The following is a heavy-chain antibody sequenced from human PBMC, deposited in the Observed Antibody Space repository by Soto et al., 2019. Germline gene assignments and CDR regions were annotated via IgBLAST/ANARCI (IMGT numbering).Heavy chain of an antibody. V-gene: IGHV3-9*01. J-gene: IGHJ5*01. CDR1: GLTFDDYA. D-gene: IGHD6-6*01. CDR2: ISWNSGTI. Sequence: EVQLVESGGGVVQPGRSLRLTCAASGLTFDDYAMHWVRQAPGKGLEWVSGISWNSGTIGYADSVKARFTISRDNAKNSLYLEVTSVRPEDTALYYCAKDVGGAARYWFDSWGQGTLVTVSS. CDR3: AKDVGGAARYWFDS.